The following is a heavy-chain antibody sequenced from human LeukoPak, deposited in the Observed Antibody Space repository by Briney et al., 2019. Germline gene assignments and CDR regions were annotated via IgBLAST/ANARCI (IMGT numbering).Heavy chain of an antibody. V-gene: IGHV3-23*01. Sequence: GGSLRLSCAASGFTFSSYAMSWVRQAPGKGLEWVSDINGSGGSTYYADSVKGRFTISRDNAKNSLYLQMNSLRAEDTAVYYCAREMLAAVAAQSWGQGTLVTVS. J-gene: IGHJ5*02. CDR2: INGSGGST. CDR1: GFTFSSYA. D-gene: IGHD6-19*01. CDR3: AREMLAAVAAQS.